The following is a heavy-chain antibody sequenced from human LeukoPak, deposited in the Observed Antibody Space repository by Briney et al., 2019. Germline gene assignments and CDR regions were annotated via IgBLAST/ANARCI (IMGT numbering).Heavy chain of an antibody. V-gene: IGHV3-30*02. J-gene: IGHJ4*02. CDR1: GFTFSSYG. CDR3: AKDHREYGYYDFWSGSIDY. D-gene: IGHD3-3*01. CDR2: IRYDGSNK. Sequence: GSLRLSCAASGFTFSSYGMHWVRQAPGKGLEWVAFIRYDGSNKYYADSVKGRFTISRDNSKNTLYLQMNSLRAEDTAVYYCAKDHREYGYYDFWSGSIDYWGQGTLVTVSS.